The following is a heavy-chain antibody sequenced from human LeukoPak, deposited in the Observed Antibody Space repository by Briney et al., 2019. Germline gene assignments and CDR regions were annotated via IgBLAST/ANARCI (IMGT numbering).Heavy chain of an antibody. Sequence: GRSLRLSCAASGFTFDDYAMHWVRQAPGKGLEWVSGISWNSGSIGYADSVKGRFTISRDNAKNSLYLQMNSLRAEDTALYYCAKDIAHYPHAFDIWGQGTMVTVSS. D-gene: IGHD3-10*01. J-gene: IGHJ3*02. CDR3: AKDIAHYPHAFDI. CDR2: ISWNSGSI. CDR1: GFTFDDYA. V-gene: IGHV3-9*01.